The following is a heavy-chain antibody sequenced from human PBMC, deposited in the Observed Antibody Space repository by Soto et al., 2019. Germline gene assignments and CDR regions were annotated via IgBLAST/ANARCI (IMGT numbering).Heavy chain of an antibody. Sequence: PSETLSLTCTVSGGSIRSGGCYWSWIRQHPGKGLEWIGYIYYSGSTYYNPSLKSRVTISVDTSKNQFSLKLSSVTAADTAVYYCARPPRWWNYGMDVWGQGTTVTVSS. D-gene: IGHD2-15*01. CDR2: IYYSGST. CDR1: GGSIRSGGCY. V-gene: IGHV4-31*03. CDR3: ARPPRWWNYGMDV. J-gene: IGHJ6*02.